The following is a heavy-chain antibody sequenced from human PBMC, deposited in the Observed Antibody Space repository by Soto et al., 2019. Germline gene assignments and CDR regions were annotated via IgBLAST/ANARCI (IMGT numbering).Heavy chain of an antibody. CDR1: GYTFTGYY. CDR2: INPNSGGT. V-gene: IGHV1-2*07. CDR3: AREGRVLWFGEPRYGMDV. J-gene: IGHJ6*02. Sequence: QVQLVQSGAEVKKPGASVKVSCKASGYTFTGYYMHWVRQAPGQGPEWMGWINPNSGGTNYAHKFQGRVTMTRDTSISTAYMELSSLRSDDTAVYYCAREGRVLWFGEPRYGMDVWGQGTTVTVSS. D-gene: IGHD3-10*01.